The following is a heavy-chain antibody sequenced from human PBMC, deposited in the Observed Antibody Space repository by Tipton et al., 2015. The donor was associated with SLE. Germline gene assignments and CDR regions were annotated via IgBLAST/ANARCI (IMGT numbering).Heavy chain of an antibody. CDR2: INSDGTST. CDR1: GFTFSRHW. J-gene: IGHJ3*02. D-gene: IGHD3-10*01. V-gene: IGHV3-74*01. Sequence: SLRLSCAASGFTFSRHWMHWVRQAPGERPVWVSHINSDGTSTTYADSVKGRFTISRDNSKNTLYLQMNSLRAEDTAVYYCARWFRELDAFDIWGQGTMVTVSS. CDR3: ARWFRELDAFDI.